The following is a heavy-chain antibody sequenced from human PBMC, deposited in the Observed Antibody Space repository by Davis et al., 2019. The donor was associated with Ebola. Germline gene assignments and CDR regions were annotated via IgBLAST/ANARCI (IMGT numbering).Heavy chain of an antibody. J-gene: IGHJ6*02. V-gene: IGHV3-48*01. Sequence: GESLKISCAASGFTFSSYSMNWVRQAPGKGLEWVSSISSSSSTIYYADSVKCRFTISRDNAKNSLYLQMNSLRAEDTAVYYCAKDGGEWALLEISDYYGMDVWGQGTTVTVSS. D-gene: IGHD1-26*01. CDR1: GFTFSSYS. CDR3: AKDGGEWALLEISDYYGMDV. CDR2: ISSSSSTI.